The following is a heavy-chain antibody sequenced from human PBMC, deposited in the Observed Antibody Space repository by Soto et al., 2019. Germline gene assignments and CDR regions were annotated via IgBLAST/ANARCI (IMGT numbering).Heavy chain of an antibody. Sequence: GVLRLSCAASGFTFSSYSMNWVRQAPGKGLEWVSYISSSSSTIYYADSVKGRFTISRDNAKNSLYLQMNSLRDEDTAVYYCARPEYSSSSYGMDVWGQGTTVTVSS. V-gene: IGHV3-48*02. CDR1: GFTFSSYS. CDR3: ARPEYSSSSYGMDV. CDR2: ISSSSSTI. D-gene: IGHD6-6*01. J-gene: IGHJ6*02.